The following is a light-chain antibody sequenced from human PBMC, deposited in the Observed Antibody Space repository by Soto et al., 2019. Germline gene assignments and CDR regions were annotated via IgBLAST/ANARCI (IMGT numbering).Light chain of an antibody. Sequence: DSQMTQSPSSLSASVGDRVTITCRASQSVITYLNWSQQMPGKAPKLLIYAASSLQSGVPSRFSGSGSGTEFTLTISSLQPDDFATYYCQQYNSYSFGQGTKVDIK. CDR1: QSVITY. V-gene: IGKV1-16*01. J-gene: IGKJ1*01. CDR3: QQYNSYS. CDR2: AAS.